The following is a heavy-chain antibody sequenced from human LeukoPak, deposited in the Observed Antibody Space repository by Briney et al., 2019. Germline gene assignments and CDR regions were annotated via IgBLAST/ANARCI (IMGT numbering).Heavy chain of an antibody. V-gene: IGHV1-8*03. CDR3: ARCHAPYYDILTGLRKASVYFQH. CDR2: MNPNSGNA. D-gene: IGHD3-9*01. CDR1: GYTFTSYD. Sequence: VASVKVSCKASGYTFTSYDINWVRQATGQGLEWMGWMNPNSGNAGYAQKFQGRVTITRNTSISTAYMELSSLRSEDTAVYYCARCHAPYYDILTGLRKASVYFQHWGQGTLVTVSS. J-gene: IGHJ1*01.